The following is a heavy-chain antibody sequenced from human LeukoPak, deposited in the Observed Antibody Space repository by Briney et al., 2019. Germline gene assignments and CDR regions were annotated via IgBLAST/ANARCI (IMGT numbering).Heavy chain of an antibody. Sequence: PSETLSLTCTVSGGSISSGSYYWSWIRQPAGKGQEWIGRIYASGSTNYNPSLKSRVTISVDTSKNQFSLKLSSVTAADTAVYYCARASIWYYDILTGYYDYGGQGTLVSVSS. CDR1: GGSISSGSYY. CDR2: IYASGST. J-gene: IGHJ4*02. V-gene: IGHV4-61*02. D-gene: IGHD3-9*01. CDR3: ARASIWYYDILTGYYDY.